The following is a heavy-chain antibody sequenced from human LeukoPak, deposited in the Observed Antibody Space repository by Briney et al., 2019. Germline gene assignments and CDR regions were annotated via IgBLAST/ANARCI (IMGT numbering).Heavy chain of an antibody. Sequence: GGSLRLSCAASGFTFSSTAMSWVRQAPRKGLEWVSAISGSGVSTYYADSVKGRFTISRDNSKNTLYLEMNSLRAEDTAIYYCTKDPFYDSSGYPTWGQGTLVTVSS. CDR1: GFTFSSTA. CDR3: TKDPFYDSSGYPT. J-gene: IGHJ5*02. CDR2: ISGSGVST. V-gene: IGHV3-23*01. D-gene: IGHD3-22*01.